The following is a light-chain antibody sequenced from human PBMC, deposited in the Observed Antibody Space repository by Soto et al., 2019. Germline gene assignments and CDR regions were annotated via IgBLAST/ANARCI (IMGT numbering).Light chain of an antibody. CDR1: SIDVGGYDF. CDR3: CSFATTPPYV. J-gene: IGLJ1*01. Sequence: QSALTQPRSVSGSPGQSVTISCTGTSIDVGGYDFVSWYQQHPGKAPKLMIYVVTKRPSGVPDRFSGSKSGNTASLTISGLQAEEEAEYLCCSFATTPPYVFGTGTKLTVL. CDR2: VVT. V-gene: IGLV2-11*01.